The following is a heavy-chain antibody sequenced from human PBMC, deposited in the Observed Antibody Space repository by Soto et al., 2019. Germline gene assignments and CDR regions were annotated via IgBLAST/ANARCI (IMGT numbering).Heavy chain of an antibody. CDR2: TYYRSKWYN. CDR3: ARGGSGWYVVHFDY. J-gene: IGHJ4*02. V-gene: IGHV6-1*01. Sequence: KQSPTLSLTCAISGDSVSSNSAAWNWIRQSPSRGLEWLGRTYYRSKWYNDYAVSVKSRITINPDTSKNQFSLQLNSVTPEDTAVYYCARGGSGWYVVHFDYWGQGTLVTVSS. D-gene: IGHD6-19*01. CDR1: GDSVSSNSAA.